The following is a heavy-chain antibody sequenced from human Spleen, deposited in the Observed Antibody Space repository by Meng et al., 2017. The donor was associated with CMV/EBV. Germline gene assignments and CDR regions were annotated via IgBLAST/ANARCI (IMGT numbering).Heavy chain of an antibody. CDR3: ARDGYYKQLDFDY. CDR2: INTYNDNT. Sequence: CRASGYIFANFGISCVRQAPGQRPEWMGWINTYNDNTKYAQKFQDRVTMTTDTSTSTAYMELRSLRSDDTAVYYCARDGYYKQLDFDYWGQGTLVTVSS. J-gene: IGHJ4*02. CDR1: GYIFANFG. D-gene: IGHD6-6*01. V-gene: IGHV1-18*01.